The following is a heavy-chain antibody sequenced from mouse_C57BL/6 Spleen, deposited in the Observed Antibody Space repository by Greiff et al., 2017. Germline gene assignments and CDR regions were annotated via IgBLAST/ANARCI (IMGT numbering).Heavy chain of an antibody. Sequence: VQLQQSGPELVKPGASVKISCKASGYAFSSSWMNWVKQRPGKGLEWIGRIYPGDGDTNYNGKFKGKATLTADKSSSTAYMQLSSLTSEDSAVYFCARSITTVVAYYFDDWGQGTTLTVSS. CDR2: IYPGDGDT. CDR1: GYAFSSSW. D-gene: IGHD1-1*01. V-gene: IGHV1-82*01. CDR3: ARSITTVVAYYFDD. J-gene: IGHJ2*01.